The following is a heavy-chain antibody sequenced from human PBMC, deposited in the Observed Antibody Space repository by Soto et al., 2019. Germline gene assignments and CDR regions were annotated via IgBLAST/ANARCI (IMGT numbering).Heavy chain of an antibody. CDR1: GGTFSSYT. V-gene: IGHV1-69*08. J-gene: IGHJ4*02. Sequence: QVQLVQSGAEVKKPGSSVKVSCKASGGTFSSYTISWVRQAPGQGLEWMGRIIPILGIANYAQKFQGRVTITADKSTSTAYMELSSLRSEDTAVYYGAREGPYRDFDYWGQGTLVTVSS. CDR2: IIPILGIA. CDR3: AREGPYRDFDY. D-gene: IGHD3-16*01.